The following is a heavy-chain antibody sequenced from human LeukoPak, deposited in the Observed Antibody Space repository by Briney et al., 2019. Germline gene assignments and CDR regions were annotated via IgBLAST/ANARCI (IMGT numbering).Heavy chain of an antibody. CDR2: IDWDDDK. CDR3: ARTTNWEYYFDY. Sequence: RESGPALVKPTQTLTLTCTFSGFSLSTSGMCVSWIRQPPGKAPEWLALIDWDDDKYYNTSLKARLTISKDTSKNQVVLTMTNMDPVDTATYYCARTTNWEYYFDYWGQGTLVTVSS. J-gene: IGHJ4*02. D-gene: IGHD7-27*01. V-gene: IGHV2-70*01. CDR1: GFSLSTSGMC.